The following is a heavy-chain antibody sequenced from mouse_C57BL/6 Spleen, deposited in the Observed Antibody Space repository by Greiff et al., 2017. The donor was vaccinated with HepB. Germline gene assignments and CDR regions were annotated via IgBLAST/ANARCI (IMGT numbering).Heavy chain of an antibody. CDR3: ARAGRGRLYWYGMDD. V-gene: IGHV1-50*01. Sequence: QVQLQQPGAELVKPGASVKLSCKASGYTFTSYWMHWVKQRPGQGLEWIGEIDPSDSYTNYNQKFKGKATLTVDTSSSTAYMQLSSLTSEDSAVYYGARAGRGRLYWYGMDDWGRGTSVAVS. J-gene: IGHJ4*01. CDR2: IDPSDSYT. CDR1: GYTFTSYW. D-gene: IGHD1-1*01.